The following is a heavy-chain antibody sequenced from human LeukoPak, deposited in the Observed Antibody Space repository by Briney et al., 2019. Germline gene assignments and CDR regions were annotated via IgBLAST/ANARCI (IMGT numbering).Heavy chain of an antibody. Sequence: GESLKISCKGSGYRLTSYWIGWVRQMPGKGLEWMGIIYPGDSDIRYSPSFLGQVTISADRSISTAYLQWSSLKASDTAIYYCARGGEGSGWPFDYWGQGTLVTVSA. D-gene: IGHD6-19*01. V-gene: IGHV5-51*01. CDR2: IYPGDSDI. CDR1: GYRLTSYW. J-gene: IGHJ4*02. CDR3: ARGGEGSGWPFDY.